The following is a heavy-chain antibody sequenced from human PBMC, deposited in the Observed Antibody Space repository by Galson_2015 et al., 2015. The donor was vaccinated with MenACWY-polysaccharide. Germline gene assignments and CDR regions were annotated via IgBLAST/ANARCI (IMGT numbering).Heavy chain of an antibody. V-gene: IGHV3-48*01. CDR3: ARERATVIADSNGMDV. D-gene: IGHD2-21*01. CDR1: GFDFTRYS. J-gene: IGHJ6*02. Sequence: SLRLSCAASGFDFTRYSMNWVRQAPGKGLEWLSYITGSSETIYYADSVKGRFTISRDNAQKSLVLQLRSLTVEDTAVYYCARERATVIADSNGMDVWGQGTAVTVFS. CDR2: ITGSSETI.